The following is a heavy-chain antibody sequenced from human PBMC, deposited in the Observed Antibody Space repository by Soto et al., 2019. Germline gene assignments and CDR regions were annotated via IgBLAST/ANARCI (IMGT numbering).Heavy chain of an antibody. CDR3: ARGAVLRFLEWLSSGVWFDP. CDR2: IIPIFGTA. Sequence: SVKVSGKASGGTFSSYAISWVRQAPGQGLEWMGGIIPIFGTANYAQKFQGRVTITADKSTSTAYMELSSLRSEDTAVYYCARGAVLRFLEWLSSGVWFDPWGQGTLVTVSS. D-gene: IGHD3-3*01. J-gene: IGHJ5*02. CDR1: GGTFSSYA. V-gene: IGHV1-69*06.